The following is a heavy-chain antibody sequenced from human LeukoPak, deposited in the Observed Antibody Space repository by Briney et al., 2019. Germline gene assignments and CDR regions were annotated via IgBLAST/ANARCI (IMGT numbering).Heavy chain of an antibody. CDR3: ARKAYGDFD. V-gene: IGHV3-7*01. J-gene: IGHJ4*02. CDR2: INQDGSDK. Sequence: GGSLRLSCAGSGFTFSSVWMTWLRQAPGKGLEWVANINQDGSDKNYVDSVKGRFTISRNNDKNSLYLQMNSLRVEDTAMYYCARKAYGDFDWGQGTLVTVSS. CDR1: GFTFSSVW. D-gene: IGHD4-17*01.